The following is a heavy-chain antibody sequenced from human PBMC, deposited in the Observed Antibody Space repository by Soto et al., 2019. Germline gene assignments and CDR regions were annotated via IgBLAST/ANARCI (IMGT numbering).Heavy chain of an antibody. J-gene: IGHJ5*02. CDR2: IDPSDSYT. D-gene: IGHD6-6*01. CDR1: GYNFTYYW. V-gene: IGHV5-10-1*01. Sequence: CKGSGYNFTYYWSCCVREMPVKGLEWMGRIDPSDSYTNYSPSFQGHVTISADKSISTAYLQWSSLKASDTAMYYCARHQGIAARSWFDPWGQGTLVTVSA. CDR3: ARHQGIAARSWFDP.